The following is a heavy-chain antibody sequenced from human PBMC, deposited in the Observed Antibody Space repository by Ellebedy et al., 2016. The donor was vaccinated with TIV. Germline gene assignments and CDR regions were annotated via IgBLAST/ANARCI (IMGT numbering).Heavy chain of an antibody. CDR2: IYYSGST. CDR3: AREVTRGMDV. J-gene: IGHJ6*02. Sequence: MPSETLSLTCTVSGGSISSYYWSWIRPPPGKGLEWIGYIYYSGSTNYNPSLKSRVTISVDTSKNQFSLKLSSVTAADTAVYYCAREVTRGMDVWGQGTTVTVSS. V-gene: IGHV4-59*01. CDR1: GGSISSYY. D-gene: IGHD4-11*01.